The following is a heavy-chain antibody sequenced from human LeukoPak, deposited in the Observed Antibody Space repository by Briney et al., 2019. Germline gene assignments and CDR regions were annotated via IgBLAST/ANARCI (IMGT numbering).Heavy chain of an antibody. Sequence: SETLSLICTVSGGSISSHYWSWIRQPPGKGLEWIGYIYYSGSTNYNPSLKGRVTISVDTSKNQFSLKLSSVTAADTAVYYCARDREIFDYWGQGTLVTVSS. CDR3: ARDREIFDY. CDR1: GGSISSHY. CDR2: IYYSGST. J-gene: IGHJ4*02. V-gene: IGHV4-59*11.